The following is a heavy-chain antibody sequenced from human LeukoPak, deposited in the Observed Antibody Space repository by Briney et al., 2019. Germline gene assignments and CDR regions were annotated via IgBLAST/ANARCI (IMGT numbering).Heavy chain of an antibody. J-gene: IGHJ4*02. CDR2: IFHSGST. D-gene: IGHD2-15*01. CDR1: GGSLSGDS. CDR3: ARGGACSGGSCYYPNFDY. V-gene: IGHV4-59*01. Sequence: SETLSLTCTVSGGSLSGDSWSWIRQPPGKGLEWMGYIFHSGSTDYNPSLKSRVTMSIDTSRNQFSLKLTSVTAADTAVYYCARGGACSGGSCYYPNFDYWGQGTLVTVSS.